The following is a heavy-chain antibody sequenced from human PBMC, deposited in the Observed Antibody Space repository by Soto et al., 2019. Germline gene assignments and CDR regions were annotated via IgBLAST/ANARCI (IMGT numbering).Heavy chain of an antibody. CDR2: IYYSGST. J-gene: IGHJ4*02. CDR1: GGSISSYY. V-gene: IGHV4-59*08. CDR3: ARHGTYCSGARCYSSFFDY. Sequence: SETLSLTCTGSGGSISSYYWSWIRQPPGKGLEWIGYIYYSGSTNYNPSLKSRVTISVDTSKNQFSLKLSSVTAADTALYYCARHGTYCSGARCYSSFFDYWGQGTQVTVSS. D-gene: IGHD2-15*01.